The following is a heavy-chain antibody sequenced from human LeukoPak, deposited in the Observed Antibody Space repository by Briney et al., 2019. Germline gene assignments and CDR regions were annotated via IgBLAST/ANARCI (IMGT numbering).Heavy chain of an antibody. Sequence: PAGGSLRLSCAASGFTFSSYAMSWVRQAPGKGLEWVSAISGSGGSTYYADSVKGRFTISRDNSKNTLYLQMNSLRAEDTAVYYCAKDLRRYFDLPRGWFDPWGQGTLVTVSS. CDR2: ISGSGGST. CDR1: GFTFSSYA. V-gene: IGHV3-23*01. D-gene: IGHD3-9*01. CDR3: AKDLRRYFDLPRGWFDP. J-gene: IGHJ5*02.